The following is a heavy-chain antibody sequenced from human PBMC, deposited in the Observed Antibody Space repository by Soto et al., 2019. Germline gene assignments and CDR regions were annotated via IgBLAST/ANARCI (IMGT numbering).Heavy chain of an antibody. CDR1: GFTFSSYG. D-gene: IGHD3-3*01. J-gene: IGHJ6*04. CDR2: IWYDGSNK. Sequence: HPGGSLRLSCAASGFTFSSYGMHWVRQAPGKGLEWVAVIWYDGSNKYYADSVKGRFTISRDNSKNTLYLQMNSLRAEDTAVYYCARDRTYYDFWSGRAMDVWGKGTTVTISS. V-gene: IGHV3-33*01. CDR3: ARDRTYYDFWSGRAMDV.